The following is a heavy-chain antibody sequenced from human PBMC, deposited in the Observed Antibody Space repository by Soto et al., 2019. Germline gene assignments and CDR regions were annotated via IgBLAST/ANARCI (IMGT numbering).Heavy chain of an antibody. CDR2: IYSGGST. Sequence: GGSLRLSCAASGFTVSSNYMSWVRQAPGKGLEWVSVIYSGGSTYYADSVKGRFTISRDNSKNTLYLQMNSLRAEDTAVYYCARAPSSSGWGYYYGMDVWGQGTTVTVSS. CDR1: GFTVSSNY. D-gene: IGHD6-19*01. CDR3: ARAPSSSGWGYYYGMDV. J-gene: IGHJ6*02. V-gene: IGHV3-53*01.